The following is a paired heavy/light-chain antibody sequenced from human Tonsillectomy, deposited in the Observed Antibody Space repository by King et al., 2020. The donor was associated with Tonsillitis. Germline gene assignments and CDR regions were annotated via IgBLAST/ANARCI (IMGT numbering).Heavy chain of an antibody. J-gene: IGHJ4*02. CDR2: INSDGSST. V-gene: IGHV3-74*01. CDR3: ARDQGYYDFWSGYYGFDY. D-gene: IGHD3-3*01. Sequence: EVQLVESGGGLVQPGRSLRLPCAASGFTFSSYWMHWVRQAPGKGLVWVSRINSDGSSTTYADSVKGRFTISRDSSKNTLYLQMNSLRAEDTALYYCARDQGYYDFWSGYYGFDYWGQGTLVTVSS. CDR1: GFTFSSYW.
Light chain of an antibody. CDR2: RNN. J-gene: IGLJ3*02. Sequence: QSVLTQPPSASGTPGQRVTVSCSGSSSNIGSNYVYWYQQLPGTAPKLLIYRNNQRPSGVPDRFSGSKSGTSASLAISGLRSEDEADYYCAAWDDSLTGWVFGGGTKLTVL. CDR1: SSNIGSNY. V-gene: IGLV1-47*01. CDR3: AAWDDSLTGWV.